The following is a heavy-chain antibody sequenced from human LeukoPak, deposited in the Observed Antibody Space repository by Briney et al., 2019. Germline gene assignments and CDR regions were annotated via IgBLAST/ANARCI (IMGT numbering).Heavy chain of an antibody. CDR2: ISGSSSYI. Sequence: GGSLRLSCAASGFTFSSYSMNWVRQAPGKGLEWVSSISGSSSYIYYADSVKGRFTISRHNAKNSLYLQMNSLRAEDTALYYCARRAPSHDFDDWGQGTLVTVSS. CDR3: ARRAPSHDFDD. J-gene: IGHJ4*02. CDR1: GFTFSSYS. V-gene: IGHV3-21*01.